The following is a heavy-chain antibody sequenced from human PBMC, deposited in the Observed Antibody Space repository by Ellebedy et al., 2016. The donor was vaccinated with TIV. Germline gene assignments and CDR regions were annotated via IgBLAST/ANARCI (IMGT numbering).Heavy chain of an antibody. Sequence: ASVKVSCKLSGYSLSDLSLHWVRQAPGEGLEWMGGFDPEEGKPFYAQKFQDRVTMTTDTSTGTAYLELRSLRSDDTAVYYCARDQGGILGDNWGQGTLVTVSS. CDR2: FDPEEGKP. CDR3: ARDQGGILGDN. J-gene: IGHJ4*02. D-gene: IGHD3-16*02. CDR1: GYSLSDLS. V-gene: IGHV1-24*01.